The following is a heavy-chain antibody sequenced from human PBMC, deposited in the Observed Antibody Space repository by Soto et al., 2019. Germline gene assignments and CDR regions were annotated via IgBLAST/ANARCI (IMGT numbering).Heavy chain of an antibody. D-gene: IGHD2-8*02. CDR1: GFTVSSNY. CDR2: IYSGGST. Sequence: EVQLVETGGGLIQPGGSLRLSCAASGFTVSSNYMSWVRQAPGKGLEWVSVIYSGGSTYYADSVKGRFTISRDNSKNTLYLQMNSLRAEDTAVYYCAREPTGFFTGGLDYWGQGTLVTVSS. V-gene: IGHV3-53*02. J-gene: IGHJ4*02. CDR3: AREPTGFFTGGLDY.